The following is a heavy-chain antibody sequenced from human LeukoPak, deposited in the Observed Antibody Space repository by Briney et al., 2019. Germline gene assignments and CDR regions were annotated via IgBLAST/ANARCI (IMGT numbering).Heavy chain of an antibody. D-gene: IGHD5-18*01. CDR2: INNDGSST. J-gene: IGHJ4*02. V-gene: IGHV3-74*01. CDR1: GFTFSNYW. Sequence: GGSPRLSCAASGFTFSNYWMHWVRQAPGKGPVWVSRINNDGSSTSYADSVQGRFTISRDNAKNTLYLQMTSLTAEDTAVYYCVRPTGGYSYNYWGQGTLVTVSS. CDR3: VRPTGGYSYNY.